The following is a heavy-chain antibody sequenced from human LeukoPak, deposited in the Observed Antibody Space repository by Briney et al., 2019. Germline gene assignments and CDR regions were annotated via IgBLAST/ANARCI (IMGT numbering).Heavy chain of an antibody. J-gene: IGHJ5*02. Sequence: ASETLSLTCTVSGGSISSYYWSWIRQPPGKGLEWIGYIYTSGSTNYNPSLKSRVTISVDTSKNQFSLKLSSVTAADTAVYYCARHPNIITGTVSGWFDPWGQGTLVTVSS. CDR3: ARHPNIITGTVSGWFDP. CDR2: IYTSGST. D-gene: IGHD1-7*01. CDR1: GGSISSYY. V-gene: IGHV4-4*09.